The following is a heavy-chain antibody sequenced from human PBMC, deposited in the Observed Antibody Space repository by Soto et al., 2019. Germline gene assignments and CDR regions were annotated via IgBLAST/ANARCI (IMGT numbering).Heavy chain of an antibody. CDR1: GYTFTGYY. Sequence: ASVKVSCKASGYTFTGYYMHWVRQAPGQGLEWMGWINPNSGGTNYAQKFQGWVTMTRDTSISTAYMELSRLRSDDTAVYYCARVAAADAGGSDAFDIWGQGTMVTVSS. CDR2: INPNSGGT. CDR3: ARVAAADAGGSDAFDI. D-gene: IGHD6-13*01. J-gene: IGHJ3*02. V-gene: IGHV1-2*04.